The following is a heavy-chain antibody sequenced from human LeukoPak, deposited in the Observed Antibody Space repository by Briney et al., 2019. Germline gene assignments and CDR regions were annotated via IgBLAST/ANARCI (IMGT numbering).Heavy chain of an antibody. D-gene: IGHD3-10*01. J-gene: IGHJ4*02. V-gene: IGHV4-39*07. CDR1: GGSISSSSYY. Sequence: SETLSLTCTVSGGSISSSSYYWGWIRQPPGKGLEWIGSIYYSGSTYYNPSLKSRVTISVDTSKNQFSLKLSSVTAADTAVYYCASFGEYKADYWGQGTLVTVSS. CDR2: IYYSGST. CDR3: ASFGEYKADY.